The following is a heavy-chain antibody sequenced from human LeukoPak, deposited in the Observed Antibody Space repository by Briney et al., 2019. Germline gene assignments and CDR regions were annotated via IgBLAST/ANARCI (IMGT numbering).Heavy chain of an antibody. V-gene: IGHV3-23*01. CDR1: GFTFSSYA. D-gene: IGHD4-17*01. Sequence: GGSLRLSCSASGFTFSSYAMSWVRQAPGKGLEWVSAISGSGGSTYYADSVKGRFTISRDNSKNTLYLQMNSLRAEDTAVYYCARVYGYGDYGYYYYYMDVWGKGTTVTVSS. CDR2: ISGSGGST. CDR3: ARVYGYGDYGYYYYYMDV. J-gene: IGHJ6*03.